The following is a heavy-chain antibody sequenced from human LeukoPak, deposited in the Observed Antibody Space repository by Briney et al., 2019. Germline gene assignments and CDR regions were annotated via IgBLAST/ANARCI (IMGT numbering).Heavy chain of an antibody. CDR3: AKVRYPGYTTWDY. J-gene: IGHJ4*02. V-gene: IGHV3-23*01. CDR1: GFTFRTSD. D-gene: IGHD2-2*02. Sequence: GESLRLSCVASGFTFRTSDMSWVRQAPGKGLEWVSRISGSSGITHYAETVNGRFTVSRDDYKNTLYLQMNSLRAEDSAVYCCAKVRYPGYTTWDYWGQGTLVTVSS. CDR2: ISGSSGIT.